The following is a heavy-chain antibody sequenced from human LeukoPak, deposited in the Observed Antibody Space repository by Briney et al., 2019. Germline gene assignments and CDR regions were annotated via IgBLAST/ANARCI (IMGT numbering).Heavy chain of an antibody. Sequence: PGRSLRLSCAASGFTFSSYVMHWVRQAPGKGLEWVSLICFDGSDKYYADSVKGRFTISRDNSKNTLYLQMNSLRAEDTAVYYCAKERGYQSYYYYYMDVWGKGTTVTVSS. CDR1: GFTFSSYV. CDR2: ICFDGSDK. CDR3: AKERGYQSYYYYYMDV. J-gene: IGHJ6*03. V-gene: IGHV3-33*06. D-gene: IGHD6-13*01.